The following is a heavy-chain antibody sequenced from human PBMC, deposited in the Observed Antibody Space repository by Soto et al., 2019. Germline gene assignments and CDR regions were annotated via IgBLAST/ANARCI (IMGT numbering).Heavy chain of an antibody. J-gene: IGHJ6*02. CDR1: GFTLSSYW. V-gene: IGHV3-74*01. CDR3: ARGDSYSSSWYVMYYYYGMDV. Sequence: GGSLRLSCAASGFTLSSYWMHWVRQAPGKGLVWVSRINSDGSSTSYADSVKGRFTISRDNAKNTLYLQMNSLRAEDTAVYYCARGDSYSSSWYVMYYYYGMDVWGQGTTVTVSS. CDR2: INSDGSST. D-gene: IGHD6-13*01.